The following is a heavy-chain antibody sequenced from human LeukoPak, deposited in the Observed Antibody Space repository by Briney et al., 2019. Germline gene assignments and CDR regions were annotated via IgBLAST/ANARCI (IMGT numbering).Heavy chain of an antibody. D-gene: IGHD2-2*02. CDR1: GYTFTGYY. CDR3: ARWGGYCSSTSCYTGFDY. J-gene: IGHJ4*02. Sequence: ASVKVSCKASGYTFTGYYMHWVRQAPGQGLEWMGWINPNSGGTNYAQKFQGRVTMTRDTSINTAYMELSRLRSDDTAVYYCARWGGYCSSTSCYTGFDYWGQGTLVTVSS. CDR2: INPNSGGT. V-gene: IGHV1-2*02.